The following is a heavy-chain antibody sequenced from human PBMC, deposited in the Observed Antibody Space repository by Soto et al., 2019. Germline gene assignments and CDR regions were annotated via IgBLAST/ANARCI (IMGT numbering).Heavy chain of an antibody. J-gene: IGHJ2*01. CDR3: AKDHYPVTGNYWYFDL. D-gene: IGHD4-17*01. Sequence: QVQLVESGGGVVQPGRSLRLSCAASGFTFSSYGMHWVRQAPGKGLEWVAVISYDGSNKYYADSVKGRFTISRDNSKNKLYLQRNSLRAADTAVYYCAKDHYPVTGNYWYFDLWGRGTLVTVSS. V-gene: IGHV3-30*18. CDR2: ISYDGSNK. CDR1: GFTFSSYG.